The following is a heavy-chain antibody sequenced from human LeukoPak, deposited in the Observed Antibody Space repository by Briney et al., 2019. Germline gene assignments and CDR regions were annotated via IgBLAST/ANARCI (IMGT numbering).Heavy chain of an antibody. CDR2: IKQDGSEK. Sequence: SGGSLRLSCTASGFTFSSYWMSWVRQAPGKGLEWVANIKQDGSEKYYVDSVKGRFTISRDNAKNSLYLQMNSLRAEDTAVYYCARDRSGSRFDYWGQGTLVTVSS. CDR3: ARDRSGSRFDY. CDR1: GFTFSSYW. D-gene: IGHD1-26*01. J-gene: IGHJ4*02. V-gene: IGHV3-7*01.